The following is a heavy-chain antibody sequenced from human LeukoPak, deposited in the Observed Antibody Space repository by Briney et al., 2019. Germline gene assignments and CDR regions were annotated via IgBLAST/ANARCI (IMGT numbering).Heavy chain of an antibody. CDR3: TRAYWIGFHFDS. CDR2: IYYSGTT. V-gene: IGHV4-30-4*01. Sequence: PSETLSLTCSVSGGSISSGDYFWTWIGQPPGKGLEYIGYIYYSGTTYYNPSLKSRITMSVDMSANQFSLRLTSVSAADTAVYYCTRAYWIGFHFDSWGQGILVSVSS. D-gene: IGHD3-3*01. CDR1: GGSISSGDYF. J-gene: IGHJ4*02.